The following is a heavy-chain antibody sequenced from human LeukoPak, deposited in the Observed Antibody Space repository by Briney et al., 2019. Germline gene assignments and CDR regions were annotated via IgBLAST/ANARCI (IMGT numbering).Heavy chain of an antibody. D-gene: IGHD6-19*01. Sequence: SVKDSSNASGGTFCTYAFIGVRQAPGQGLEWMGGIIPIFGTTYYAQKYQGRVTITADESTSTVYMELSSLTSEDTAVYYCARDSAGQWLTYYFYYWGQGTLVTVSS. CDR3: ARDSAGQWLTYYFYY. J-gene: IGHJ4*02. CDR2: IIPIFGTT. V-gene: IGHV1-69*13. CDR1: GGTFCTYA.